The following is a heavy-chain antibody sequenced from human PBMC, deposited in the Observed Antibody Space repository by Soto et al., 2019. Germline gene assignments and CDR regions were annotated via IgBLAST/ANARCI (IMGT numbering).Heavy chain of an antibody. CDR3: ARGRSSTSPYPIGY. CDR2: IYYSGST. V-gene: IGHV4-30-4*01. J-gene: IGHJ4*02. Sequence: SETLSLTCTVSGGSISSGDYYWSWIRQPPGKGLEWIGYIYYSGSTYYNPSLKSRVTISVDTSKNQFSLKLSSVTAADTAVYYCARGRSSTSPYPIGYWGQGTLVTVSS. D-gene: IGHD2-2*01. CDR1: GGSISSGDYY.